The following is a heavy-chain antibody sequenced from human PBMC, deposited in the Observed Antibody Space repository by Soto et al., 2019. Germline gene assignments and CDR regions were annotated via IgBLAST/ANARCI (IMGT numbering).Heavy chain of an antibody. Sequence: GASVKVSCKASGYTFTSYGISWVRQAPGQGLEWMGWISAYNGNTNYAQKLQGRVTMTTDTSTSTAYMELRSLRSDDTAVYYCAGSGSYYFFGVPDAFDIWGQGTMVTVSS. J-gene: IGHJ3*02. CDR3: AGSGSYYFFGVPDAFDI. CDR1: GYTFTSYG. CDR2: ISAYNGNT. V-gene: IGHV1-18*01. D-gene: IGHD1-26*01.